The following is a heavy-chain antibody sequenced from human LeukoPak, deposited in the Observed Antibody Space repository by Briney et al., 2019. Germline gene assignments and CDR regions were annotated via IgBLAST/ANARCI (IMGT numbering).Heavy chain of an antibody. Sequence: GVSLRLSCTASGFTFSSYAMSWVRQAPGKGLEWVSAISGSGGSTYSADSVKGRFTISRDNSKNTLYLQMNSLRAEDTAVYYCAKDRWQWQFDYWGQGTLVTVSS. CDR3: AKDRWQWQFDY. V-gene: IGHV3-23*01. J-gene: IGHJ4*02. CDR1: GFTFSSYA. CDR2: ISGSGGST. D-gene: IGHD6-19*01.